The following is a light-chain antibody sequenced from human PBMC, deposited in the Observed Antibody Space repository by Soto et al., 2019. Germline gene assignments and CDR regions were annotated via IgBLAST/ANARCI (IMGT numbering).Light chain of an antibody. V-gene: IGLV2-14*01. CDR2: DVS. Sequence: QSVLTQPASVSGSPGQSITISCTGTSSYVGGYNYVSWYQQNPGKAPKLMIYDVSNRPSGVSNRFSGSKSGNTASLTISGLQVDYEADYYCSSLTTTSTLVFGSGTKVTVL. CDR1: SSYVGGYNY. CDR3: SSLTTTSTLV. J-gene: IGLJ1*01.